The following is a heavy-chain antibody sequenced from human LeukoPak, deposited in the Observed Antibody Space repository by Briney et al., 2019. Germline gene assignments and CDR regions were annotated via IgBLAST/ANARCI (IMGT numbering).Heavy chain of an antibody. CDR1: GGTFSSNA. V-gene: IGHV1-69*06. CDR3: ARRYSSGWYRWGNWFDP. Sequence: SVKVPCKASGGTFSSNAIIWVRQAPGQGLEWMGGIIPIFGTANYAQTFQGRVTITADKSTSTAYMELGSLRSDDTAVYYCARRYSSGWYRWGNWFDPWGQGTLVTVSS. D-gene: IGHD6-19*01. CDR2: IIPIFGTA. J-gene: IGHJ5*02.